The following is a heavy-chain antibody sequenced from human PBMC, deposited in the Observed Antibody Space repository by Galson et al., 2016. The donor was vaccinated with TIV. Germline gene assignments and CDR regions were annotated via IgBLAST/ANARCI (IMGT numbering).Heavy chain of an antibody. CDR2: IYPGDSDT. J-gene: IGHJ3*02. Sequence: QSGAEVKKPGESLKISCKGSADSFTSYWIGWVRQMPGKGLEWMGVIYPGDSDTRYSPSFQGQVTMSADMSSSIAYLQWYSLKASDTAIYYCARRKAGDAFDIWGQGIMVIVSS. CDR1: ADSFTSYW. V-gene: IGHV5-51*03. CDR3: ARRKAGDAFDI. D-gene: IGHD6-19*01.